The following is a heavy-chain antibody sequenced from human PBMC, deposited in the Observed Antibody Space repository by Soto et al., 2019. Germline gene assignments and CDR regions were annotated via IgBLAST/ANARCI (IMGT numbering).Heavy chain of an antibody. V-gene: IGHV4-59*01. CDR2: IYYSGST. J-gene: IGHJ2*01. D-gene: IGHD5-18*01. Sequence: SETLSLTCTVSGGSISSYYWSWIRQPPGKGLEWIGYIYYSGSTNYNPSLKSRVTISVDTSKNQFSLKLSSVTAADTAVYYCARDPLWGTAMVLWYFDLWGRGTLVTVSS. CDR3: ARDPLWGTAMVLWYFDL. CDR1: GGSISSYY.